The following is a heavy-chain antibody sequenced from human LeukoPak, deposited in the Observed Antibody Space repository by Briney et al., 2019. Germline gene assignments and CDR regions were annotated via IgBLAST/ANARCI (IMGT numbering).Heavy chain of an antibody. J-gene: IGHJ4*02. CDR1: GYLFTSYW. CDR3: ARILYSRFDY. Sequence: GESLKISCKGSGYLFTSYWIAWVRQMPGKGLEWMGIIYPADSDTRYSPSFQGQVTISADKSISTAYLQWSSLKASDTAMYYCARILYSRFDYWGQGTLVTVSS. V-gene: IGHV5-51*01. CDR2: IYPADSDT. D-gene: IGHD2/OR15-2a*01.